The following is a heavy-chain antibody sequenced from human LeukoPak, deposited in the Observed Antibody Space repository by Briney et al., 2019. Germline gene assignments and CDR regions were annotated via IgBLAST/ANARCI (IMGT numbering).Heavy chain of an antibody. Sequence: SATLSLTCAASGGSISPYHWTWLRQPPGNRLERIGYISYSGRTNYNPSLKSRVTISIDTSKSQFSLKLSSVTAADTAVYYCARHLDYYGSGSYEYWGQGTLVTVSS. CDR2: ISYSGRT. J-gene: IGHJ4*02. V-gene: IGHV4-59*08. CDR3: ARHLDYYGSGSYEY. D-gene: IGHD3-10*01. CDR1: GGSISPYH.